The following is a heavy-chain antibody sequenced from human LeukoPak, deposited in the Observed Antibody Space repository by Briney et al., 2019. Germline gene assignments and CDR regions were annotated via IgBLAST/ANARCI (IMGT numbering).Heavy chain of an antibody. CDR1: GYTFTSYW. J-gene: IGHJ6*03. Sequence: KSGESLKISCKGSGYTFTSYWIGWVRQMPVKGLECMGVIYPGDSDTRYSPSFQGQVTISADKSISTAYLQWSSLKASDTAMYYCARHVQGRSGSYHPTRQGMDVWGKGTTVTVSS. D-gene: IGHD1-26*01. CDR2: IYPGDSDT. CDR3: ARHVQGRSGSYHPTRQGMDV. V-gene: IGHV5-51*01.